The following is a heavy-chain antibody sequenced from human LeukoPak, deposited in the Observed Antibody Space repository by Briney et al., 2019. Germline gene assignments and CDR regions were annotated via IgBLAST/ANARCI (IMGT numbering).Heavy chain of an antibody. V-gene: IGHV3-30*02. D-gene: IGHD4-17*01. J-gene: IGHJ4*02. CDR3: AKEIWPTVTTPGHTHFDY. CDR1: GFTFSTYG. Sequence: GGSLRLSCAASGFTFSTYGMHWVRQAPGKGLEWVAFIRYDGRNKYYADSVKRRFTISRDNSKNTLCLQMNSLRAEDTAVYYCAKEIWPTVTTPGHTHFDYWGQGTLVTVSS. CDR2: IRYDGRNK.